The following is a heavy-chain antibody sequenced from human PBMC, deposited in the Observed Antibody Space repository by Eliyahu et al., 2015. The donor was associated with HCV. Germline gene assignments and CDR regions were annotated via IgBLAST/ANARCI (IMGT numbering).Heavy chain of an antibody. D-gene: IGHD2-15*01. CDR2: ISYSGTT. Sequence: QMQLQESGPGLVKSSETLSLTCTVSGGSVSGTEYYWSWIRQPPGKGLEWVGYISYSGTTYYNPSLKSRITMSLDTSKNQFSLKVNSVTAADTAVYYCARYCSGAACSHFHHWGQGTLVTVSS. CDR3: ARYCSGAACSHFHH. V-gene: IGHV4-30-4*01. CDR1: GGSVSGTEYY. J-gene: IGHJ4*02.